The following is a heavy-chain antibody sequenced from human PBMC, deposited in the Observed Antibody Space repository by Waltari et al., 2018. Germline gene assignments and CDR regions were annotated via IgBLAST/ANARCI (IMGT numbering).Heavy chain of an antibody. CDR3: ARDRCSGGSCYSLSIYYGMDV. D-gene: IGHD2-15*01. J-gene: IGHJ6*02. Sequence: QVQLVQSGAEVKKPGSSVKVSCKASGGTFSSYAISWVRPAPGPGRGWMGGIIPIFGTANYAQKFQGRVTITADESTSTAYMELSSLRSEDTAVYYCARDRCSGGSCYSLSIYYGMDVWGQGTTVTVSS. CDR2: IIPIFGTA. V-gene: IGHV1-69*12. CDR1: GGTFSSYA.